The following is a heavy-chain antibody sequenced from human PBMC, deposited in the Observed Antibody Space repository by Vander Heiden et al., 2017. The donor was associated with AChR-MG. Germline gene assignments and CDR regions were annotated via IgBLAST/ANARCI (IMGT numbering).Heavy chain of an antibody. CDR3: ARGPPGSSGWFHFDYYGMDV. CDR2: INHSGST. V-gene: IGHV4-34*01. CDR1: GGSFSGYY. J-gene: IGHJ6*01. Sequence: QVQLQQWGAGLLKPSETLSLTCAVYGGSFSGYYWSWIRQPPGKGLEWIGEINHSGSTNYNPSLKSRVTISVDTSKNQFSLKLSSVTAADTAVYYCARGPPGSSGWFHFDYYGMDVWGQGTTVNVSS. D-gene: IGHD6-19*01.